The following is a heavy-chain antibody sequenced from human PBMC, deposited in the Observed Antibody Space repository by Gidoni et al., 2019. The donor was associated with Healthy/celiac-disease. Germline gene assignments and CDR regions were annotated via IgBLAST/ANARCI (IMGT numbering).Heavy chain of an antibody. Sequence: QVPLSQSGAEVKKPGASVKVSCTASVYTFPSYDINSVRQATGQGLEWMGWMDPNSGNTGYAQKFQGRVTMTRNTSISTAYMELSSLRSEDTAVYYCARRGPAAIRGKWWFDPWGQGTRVTVSS. CDR1: VYTFPSYD. J-gene: IGHJ5*02. D-gene: IGHD2-2*02. V-gene: IGHV1-8*01. CDR3: ARRGPAAIRGKWWFDP. CDR2: MDPNSGNT.